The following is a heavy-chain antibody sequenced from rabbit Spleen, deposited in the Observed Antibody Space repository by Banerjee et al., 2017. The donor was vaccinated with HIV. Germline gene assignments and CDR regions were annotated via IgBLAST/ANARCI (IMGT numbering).Heavy chain of an antibody. Sequence: QSLEESGGDLVKPGASLTLTCTVSGFSFSSYYYMCWVRQAPGKGLEWIGCIYTGSGITYYASWAKGRFTISKTSSTTVTLQMTSLTAADTATYLCARDLVAVIGWNFSLWGQGTLVTVS. J-gene: IGHJ4*01. CDR2: IYTGSGIT. D-gene: IGHD1-1*01. CDR3: ARDLVAVIGWNFSL. V-gene: IGHV1S40*01. CDR1: GFSFSSYYY.